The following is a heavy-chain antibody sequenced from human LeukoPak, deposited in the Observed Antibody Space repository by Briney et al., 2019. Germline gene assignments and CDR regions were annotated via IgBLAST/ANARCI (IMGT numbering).Heavy chain of an antibody. CDR3: AYYDILTGFTFDY. CDR1: GFTFSSYG. V-gene: IGHV3-30*03. CDR2: ISYDGSNK. J-gene: IGHJ4*02. D-gene: IGHD3-9*01. Sequence: PGGSLRLSCAASGFTFSSYGMHWVRQAPGKGLEWVAVISYDGSNKYYADSVKGRFTISRDNSKNTLYLQMNSLRAEDTAVYYCAYYDILTGFTFDYWGQGTLVTVSS.